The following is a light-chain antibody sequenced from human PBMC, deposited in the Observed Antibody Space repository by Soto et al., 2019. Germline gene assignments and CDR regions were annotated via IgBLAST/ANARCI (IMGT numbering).Light chain of an antibody. CDR2: EVS. CDR3: SSYTDGSIYF. CDR1: SSDVGGYKY. V-gene: IGLV2-14*01. Sequence: QSALTQPASVSGSPGQSITISCTGTSSDVGGYKYVSWYQQHPGKAPKLMIYEVSNRPSGVSNRFSGSKSGNTASLSISGLQAEDEADYYCSSYTDGSIYFFGTGTKLTVL. J-gene: IGLJ1*01.